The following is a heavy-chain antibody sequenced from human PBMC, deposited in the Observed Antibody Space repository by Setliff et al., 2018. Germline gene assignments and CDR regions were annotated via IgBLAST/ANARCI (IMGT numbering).Heavy chain of an antibody. D-gene: IGHD1-26*01. CDR1: GFTFSTYV. J-gene: IGHJ4*02. CDR2: IHGEGINT. Sequence: GGSLRLPCAASGFTFSTYVMTWVRQAPGKGLEWVSSIHGEGINTYYADSVKGRFTISRDNSKNTLFLQMNSLRADEKDVYYCMKKIIAGGGPPYDYFDYWGQGTLVTVSS. CDR3: MKKIIAGGGPPYDYFDY. V-gene: IGHV3-23*01.